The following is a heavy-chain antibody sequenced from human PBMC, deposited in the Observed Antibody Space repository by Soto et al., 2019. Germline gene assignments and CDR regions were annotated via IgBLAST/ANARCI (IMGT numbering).Heavy chain of an antibody. D-gene: IGHD2-2*01. J-gene: IGHJ4*02. V-gene: IGHV1-18*01. CDR3: AREPAGEVPAAMGPAPRSPYFDY. CDR2: ISAYNGNT. Sequence: ASVKVSCKASGYTFTSYGISWVRQAPGQGLEWMGWISAYNGNTNYAQKLQGRVTMTTDTSTSTAYMELRSLRSDDTAVYYCAREPAGEVPAAMGPAPRSPYFDYWGQGTPVTVSS. CDR1: GYTFTSYG.